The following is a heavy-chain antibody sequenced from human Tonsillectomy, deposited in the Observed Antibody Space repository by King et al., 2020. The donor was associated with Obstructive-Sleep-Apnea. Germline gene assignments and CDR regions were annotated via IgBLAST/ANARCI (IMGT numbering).Heavy chain of an antibody. CDR1: GGSISSSSYD. CDR2: IFYSGST. CDR3: ARDQGYDILTGYSPGPFDH. J-gene: IGHJ4*02. V-gene: IGHV4-39*07. Sequence: QVQLQESGPGLVKPSETLSLTCTVSGGSISSSSYDWGWIRQPPGKGLEGIGTIFYSGSTYYNPSLKSRVTISVDTAKNQFSLRLSSVTAADTAVYYCARDQGYDILTGYSPGPFDHWGQGTVVTVSS. D-gene: IGHD3-9*01.